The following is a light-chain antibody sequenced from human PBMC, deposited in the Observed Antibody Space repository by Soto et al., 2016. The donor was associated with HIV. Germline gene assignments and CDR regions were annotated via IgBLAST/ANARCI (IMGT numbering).Light chain of an antibody. V-gene: IGKV1-NL1*01. CDR3: QQYNSVPWT. CDR1: QGISNS. J-gene: IGKJ1*01. CDR2: AAS. Sequence: DIQMTQSPSSLSASVGDRVTITCRASQGISNSLAWYQQKPGKAPKLLFYAASRLESGVPSRFSGSGSGTDYTLTLSSVQPDDVGTYYCQQYNSVPWTFGQGTKLEMK.